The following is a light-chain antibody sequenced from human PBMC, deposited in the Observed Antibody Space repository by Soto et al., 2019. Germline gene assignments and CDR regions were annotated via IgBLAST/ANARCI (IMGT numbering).Light chain of an antibody. CDR3: SSYTSISTGV. CDR2: EVS. Sequence: QSALTQPASVSGSPGQSITISCTGTSSDVGGYNYVSWYQQHPGKAPKLMIYEVSNRPSGVSNRFSGSKSGNTASLTISGLQAEDEADYYCSSYTSISTGVFGGGTKLTFL. V-gene: IGLV2-14*01. J-gene: IGLJ3*02. CDR1: SSDVGGYNY.